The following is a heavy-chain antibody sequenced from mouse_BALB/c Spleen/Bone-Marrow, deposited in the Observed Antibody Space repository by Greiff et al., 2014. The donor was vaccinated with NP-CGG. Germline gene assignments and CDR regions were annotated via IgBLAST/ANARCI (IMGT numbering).Heavy chain of an antibody. V-gene: IGHV1-4*01. CDR1: GYTFTSYT. D-gene: IGHD2-10*02. Sequence: VKLVESGAELARPGASVKMSCKASGYTFTSYTMHWVKQRPGQGLEWIGYINPSSGYTNYNQKFKDKATLTADKSSSTAYMQLSSLTSEDSAVSYCAYGNYGYAMDYWGQGTSVTVSS. CDR2: INPSSGYT. CDR3: AYGNYGYAMDY. J-gene: IGHJ4*01.